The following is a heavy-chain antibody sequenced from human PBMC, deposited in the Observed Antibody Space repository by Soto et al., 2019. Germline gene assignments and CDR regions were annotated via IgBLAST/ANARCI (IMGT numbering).Heavy chain of an antibody. J-gene: IGHJ4*02. D-gene: IGHD3-10*01. Sequence: PSETLSLTCTVSGDSISTFYWSWIRQPPGKGLEWIGYIHYSGSTNYNPSLKSQVIISVDTSKNQFSLKLSSVTAADTAVYFCARVLSNLFDYWGQGTLVTVSS. CDR1: GDSISTFY. CDR3: ARVLSNLFDY. V-gene: IGHV4-59*01. CDR2: IHYSGST.